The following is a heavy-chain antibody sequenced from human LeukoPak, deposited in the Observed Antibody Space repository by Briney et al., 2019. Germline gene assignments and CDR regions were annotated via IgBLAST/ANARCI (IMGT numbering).Heavy chain of an antibody. V-gene: IGHV4-59*01. CDR2: IYYSGST. D-gene: IGHD3-22*01. CDR3: ARDNAPRGYRAYYHYGTDV. CDR1: GGSISSYY. Sequence: PSETLSLTCTVSGGSISSYYWSWIRQPPGKGLEWIGYIYYSGSTNYNPSLKSRVTISVDTSKNQFSLKLSSVTAADTAVYYCARDNAPRGYRAYYHYGTDVWGQGTTVTVSS. J-gene: IGHJ6*02.